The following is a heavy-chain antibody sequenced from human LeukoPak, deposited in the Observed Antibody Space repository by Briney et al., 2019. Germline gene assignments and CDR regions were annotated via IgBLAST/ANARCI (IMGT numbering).Heavy chain of an antibody. D-gene: IGHD1-26*01. CDR2: ISSNGVNT. J-gene: IGHJ4*02. CDR1: GFTFSGFA. V-gene: IGHV3-23*01. Sequence: GGSLRLSCAASGFTFSGFAMSWVRQASGKGLEWVSTISSNGVNTYYADSVKGRFSLSRDNSKNTLFLQMNSLRAEDTAVYYCAKTMGAIDHDYWGQGALVTVSS. CDR3: AKTMGAIDHDY.